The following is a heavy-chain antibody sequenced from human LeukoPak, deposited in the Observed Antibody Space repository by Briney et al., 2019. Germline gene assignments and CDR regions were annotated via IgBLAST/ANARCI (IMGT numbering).Heavy chain of an antibody. V-gene: IGHV4-39*01. D-gene: IGHD3-10*01. CDR1: GGSISSSSYY. Sequence: PSETLSLTCTVSGGSISSSSYYWGWIRQPPGKGLEWIGSIYYSGSTYYNPSLKSRLTISADTSKNQFSLKLSSVTAADTAVYYCTRHSIYGCGYWGQGTLVTVSS. CDR2: IYYSGST. J-gene: IGHJ4*02. CDR3: TRHSIYGCGY.